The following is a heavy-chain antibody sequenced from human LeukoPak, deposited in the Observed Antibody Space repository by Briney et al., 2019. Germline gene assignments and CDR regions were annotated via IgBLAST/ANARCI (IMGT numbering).Heavy chain of an antibody. CDR2: TYYRSKWYN. J-gene: IGHJ4*02. CDR3: ARGGSQQLGGSLY. CDR1: GDSVSSNSAA. Sequence: SRTLSLTCAISGDSVSSNSAAWNWIRQSPSRGLEWLGRTYYRSKWYNDYAVSVKSRITINPDTSKNQFSLQLNSVTPEDMAVYYCARGGSQQLGGSLYWGQGTLVTVSS. D-gene: IGHD6-13*01. V-gene: IGHV6-1*01.